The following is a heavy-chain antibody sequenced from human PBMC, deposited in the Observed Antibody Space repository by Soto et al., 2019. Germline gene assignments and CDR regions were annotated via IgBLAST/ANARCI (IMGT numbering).Heavy chain of an antibody. Sequence: PSETLSLTCTVSGCSISSSSYYWGWIRQPPGKGLEWIGSIYYSGSTYYNPSLKSRVTISVDTSKNQFSLKLSSVTAADTAVYYCARRLPRGRLGVANWFDPWGQGTLVTVSS. D-gene: IGHD2-21*02. CDR2: IYYSGST. V-gene: IGHV4-39*01. J-gene: IGHJ5*02. CDR3: ARRLPRGRLGVANWFDP. CDR1: GCSISSSSYY.